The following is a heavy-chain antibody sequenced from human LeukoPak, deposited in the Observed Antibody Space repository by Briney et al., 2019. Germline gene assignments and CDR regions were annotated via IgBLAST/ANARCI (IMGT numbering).Heavy chain of an antibody. CDR3: ARALQRLVNYFDY. J-gene: IGHJ4*02. CDR1: GGSFSGYY. Sequence: PSETLSLTCAVYGGSFSGYYWSWIRQPPGKGLEWIGEINHSGSTNYNPSLKSRVTISVDTSKNQFSLKLSSVTAADTAVYYCARALQRLVNYFDYWGQGTLVTVSS. D-gene: IGHD6-13*01. CDR2: INHSGST. V-gene: IGHV4-34*01.